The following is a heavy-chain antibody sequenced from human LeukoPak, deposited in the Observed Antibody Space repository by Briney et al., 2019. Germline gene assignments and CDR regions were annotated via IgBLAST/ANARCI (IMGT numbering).Heavy chain of an antibody. CDR2: VSSSGTTM. Sequence: GGSLRLSCAASGFTFNTYEMSWVRQAPGKGLEWVSCVSSSGTTMYHADSVKGRFTISRDNSENTLYLQMNSLRGEDTAVYYCASPHSGYGWGQGTLVTVSS. V-gene: IGHV3-48*03. J-gene: IGHJ4*02. CDR1: GFTFNTYE. CDR3: ASPHSGYG. D-gene: IGHD5-12*01.